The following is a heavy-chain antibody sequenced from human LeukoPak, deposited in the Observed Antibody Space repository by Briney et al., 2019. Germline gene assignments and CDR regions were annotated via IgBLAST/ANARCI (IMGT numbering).Heavy chain of an antibody. CDR1: GGTIGSYY. Sequence: SETLSLTXTVSGGTIGSYYWSWIRQAPGKGLEWIGYIYYSGSTNYNPSLKSRVTISVDTSKNQFSLKLSSVTAADTAVYYCARDMSLAAAGIDYWGQGTLVTVSS. J-gene: IGHJ4*02. CDR2: IYYSGST. V-gene: IGHV4-59*01. CDR3: ARDMSLAAAGIDY. D-gene: IGHD6-13*01.